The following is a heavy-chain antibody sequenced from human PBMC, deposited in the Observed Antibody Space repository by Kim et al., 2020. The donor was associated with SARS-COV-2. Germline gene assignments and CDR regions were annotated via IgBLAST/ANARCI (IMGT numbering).Heavy chain of an antibody. J-gene: IGHJ5*02. Sequence: SETLSLTCTVSGGSISSSSYYWGWIRQPPGKGLEWIGSIYYSGSTYYNPSLKSRVTISVDTSKNQFSLKLSSVTAADTAVYYCARLETMITSGGVIVTQFDPWGQGTLVTVSS. CDR1: GGSISSSSYY. CDR3: ARLETMITSGGVIVTQFDP. CDR2: IYYSGST. D-gene: IGHD3-16*02. V-gene: IGHV4-39*01.